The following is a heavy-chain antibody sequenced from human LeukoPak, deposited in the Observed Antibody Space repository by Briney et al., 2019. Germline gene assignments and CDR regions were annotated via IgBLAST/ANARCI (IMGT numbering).Heavy chain of an antibody. Sequence: SVKVSCKASGGTFSSYAISWVRQAPGQGLEWMGGIIPIFGTANYAQKSQGRVTITADESTSTAYMELSSLRSEDTAVYYCARAYCSSTSCLSVGWFDPWGQGTLVTVSS. V-gene: IGHV1-69*13. CDR3: ARAYCSSTSCLSVGWFDP. J-gene: IGHJ5*02. D-gene: IGHD2-2*01. CDR1: GGTFSSYA. CDR2: IIPIFGTA.